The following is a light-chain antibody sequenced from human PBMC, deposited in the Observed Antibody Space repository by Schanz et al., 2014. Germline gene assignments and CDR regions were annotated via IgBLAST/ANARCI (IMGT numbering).Light chain of an antibody. CDR2: SNN. Sequence: QSVLTQPPSESGTPGQRVTIFCSGSSSNIGSNTVNWYQQLPGTAPKLLFDSNNQRPSGVTDRFSGSKSGTSASLAISGLQCEDEADYYCAAWDDSLNGWVFGGGTKLTVL. V-gene: IGLV1-44*01. J-gene: IGLJ3*02. CDR1: SSNIGSNT. CDR3: AAWDDSLNGWV.